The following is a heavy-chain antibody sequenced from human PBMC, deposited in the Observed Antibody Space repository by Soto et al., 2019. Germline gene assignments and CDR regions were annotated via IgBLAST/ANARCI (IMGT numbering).Heavy chain of an antibody. CDR1: GFTFSSYA. CDR3: AKDSVVVRRNWLDP. Sequence: GGSLRLSCAASGFTFSSYAMSWVRQAPGKGLEWVSAISGSGGSTYYADSVKGRFTISRDNSKNTLYLQMNSLRAEDTAVYYCAKDSVVVRRNWLDPWGQGTLVTVSS. D-gene: IGHD3-22*01. CDR2: ISGSGGST. V-gene: IGHV3-23*01. J-gene: IGHJ5*02.